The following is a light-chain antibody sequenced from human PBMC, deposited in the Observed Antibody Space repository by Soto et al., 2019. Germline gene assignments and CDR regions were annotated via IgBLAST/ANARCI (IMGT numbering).Light chain of an antibody. CDR2: DAS. CDR3: QQRSNWPGT. Sequence: MMLTHSPSTPALLPGERTTISYLSSSSVSSYLAWYQQKPGQAPRLLIYDASNRATGIPARFSGSGSGTDFTLTISSLGPEDVAVYYCQQRSNWPGTFGQGTKVDIK. J-gene: IGKJ1*01. V-gene: IGKV3-11*01. CDR1: SSVSSY.